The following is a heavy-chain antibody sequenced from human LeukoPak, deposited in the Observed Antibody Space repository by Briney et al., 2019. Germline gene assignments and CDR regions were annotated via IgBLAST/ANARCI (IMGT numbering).Heavy chain of an antibody. J-gene: IGHJ5*02. CDR2: INHSGST. V-gene: IGHV4-34*01. Sequence: SETLSLTCAVYGGSFSGYYWSWIRLPPGKGLEWIGEINHSGSTNYNPSLKSRVTISVDTSKNQFSLKLSSVTAADTAVYYCARGRGWFGELRKRWFDPWGQGTLVTVSS. CDR3: ARGRGWFGELRKRWFDP. CDR1: GGSFSGYY. D-gene: IGHD3-10*01.